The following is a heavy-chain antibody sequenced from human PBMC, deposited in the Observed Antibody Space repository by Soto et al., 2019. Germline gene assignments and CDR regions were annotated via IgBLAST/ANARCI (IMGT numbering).Heavy chain of an antibody. D-gene: IGHD3-10*01. V-gene: IGHV4-34*01. J-gene: IGHJ4*02. CDR2: INHSGST. Sequence: PSETLSLTCAVYGGSFSGYYWSWIRQPPGKGLEWIGEINHSGSTNYNPSLKSRVTISVDTSKNQFSLKLSSVTAADTAVYYCARASMVRGRFDYWGQGTLVTVSS. CDR3: ARASMVRGRFDY. CDR1: GGSFSGYY.